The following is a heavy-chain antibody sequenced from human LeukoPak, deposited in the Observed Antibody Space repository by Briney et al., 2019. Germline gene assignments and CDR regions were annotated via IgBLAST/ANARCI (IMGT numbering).Heavy chain of an antibody. V-gene: IGHV3-66*01. CDR1: GFTVSSNY. CDR3: AREAVGATTRYFDY. CDR2: IYSGGST. D-gene: IGHD1-26*01. Sequence: GGSLRLSCAASGFTVSSNYMSWVRQAPGKGLEWGSVIYSGGSTYYADSVKGRFTISRDNSKNTLYLQMNSLRAEDTAVYYCAREAVGATTRYFDYWGQGTLVTVSS. J-gene: IGHJ4*02.